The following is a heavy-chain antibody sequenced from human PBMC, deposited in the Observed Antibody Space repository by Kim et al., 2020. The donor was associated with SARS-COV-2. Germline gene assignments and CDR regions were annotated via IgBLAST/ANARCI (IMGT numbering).Heavy chain of an antibody. D-gene: IGHD3-3*01. V-gene: IGHV4-34*01. Sequence: SETLSLTCAVYGGSFSNYYWSWIRQPPGKGLEWIGEINHRGSTNCNPSLKSRVTISADTSKNQLSLKLTSVTAADTAVYYCARGAIFGVSIWGYWGQGTL. J-gene: IGHJ4*02. CDR3: ARGAIFGVSIWGY. CDR2: INHRGST. CDR1: GGSFSNYY.